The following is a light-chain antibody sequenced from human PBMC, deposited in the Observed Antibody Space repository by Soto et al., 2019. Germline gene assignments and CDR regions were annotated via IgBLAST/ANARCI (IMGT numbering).Light chain of an antibody. J-gene: IGLJ2*01. CDR2: GNG. CDR3: SSYTTNNAHV. CDR1: SSNIGAGHD. Sequence: QSVLTQPPSVSGAPGQRVTISCTGSSSNIGAGHDVHWYQHLPGTAPKLLIYGNGNRPSGVPDRFSGSKSGTSASLAITGLQAEDEADYFCSSYTTNNAHVFGGGTSSPS. V-gene: IGLV1-40*01.